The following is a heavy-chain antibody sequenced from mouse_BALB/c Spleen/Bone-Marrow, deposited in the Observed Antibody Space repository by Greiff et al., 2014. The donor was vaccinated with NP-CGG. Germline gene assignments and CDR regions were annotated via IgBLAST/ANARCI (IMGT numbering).Heavy chain of an antibody. D-gene: IGHD2-10*02. Sequence: EVQLQQSGPGLVKPGAPVRMSCKASGYTFTSYVMHWVKQKPGQGLEWIGYINPYNDGTKYNEKFKGKATLTSDKSSSTAYMELSSLTSEDSAVYYCARKVWYYAMDYWGQGTSVTVSS. CDR1: GYTFTSYV. CDR3: ARKVWYYAMDY. CDR2: INPYNDGT. J-gene: IGHJ4*01. V-gene: IGHV1-14*01.